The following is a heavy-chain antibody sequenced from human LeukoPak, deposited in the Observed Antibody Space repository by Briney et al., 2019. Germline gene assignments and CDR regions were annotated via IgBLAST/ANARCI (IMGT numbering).Heavy chain of an antibody. V-gene: IGHV3-7*04. J-gene: IGHJ4*02. CDR2: IKEDGSEN. CDR3: ARAYAGGIFDS. Sequence: GGSLRLSCVASGFTFSDYWMSWVRQAPGKGLEWVPNIKEDGSENYYVDSVRGRFTISRDNAKNSLYLQMNSLRAEDTAMYYCARAYAGGIFDSWGQGTLVTVSS. CDR1: GFTFSDYW. D-gene: IGHD3-16*01.